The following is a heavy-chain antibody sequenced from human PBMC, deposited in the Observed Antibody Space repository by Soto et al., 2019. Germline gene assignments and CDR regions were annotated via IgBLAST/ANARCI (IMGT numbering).Heavy chain of an antibody. Sequence: EVQLVESGGGLVQPGGSLRLSCAASGFIVSSNYMSWVRQAPGKGLEWVSVIYTSGSTYYADSVKGRFTISRDNSKNIVYPQMNSPRAEDTAVYYCARGDGALDVWGQGTLVTVS. V-gene: IGHV3-66*01. CDR1: GFIVSSNY. CDR2: IYTSGST. D-gene: IGHD3-10*01. J-gene: IGHJ3*01. CDR3: ARGDGALDV.